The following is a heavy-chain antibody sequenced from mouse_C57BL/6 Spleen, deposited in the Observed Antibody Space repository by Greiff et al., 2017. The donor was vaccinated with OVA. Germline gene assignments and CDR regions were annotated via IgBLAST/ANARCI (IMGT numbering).Heavy chain of an antibody. Sequence: QVQLQQSGAELARPGASVKLSCKASGYTFTSYGISWVKQRTGQGLEWIGEIYPRSGNTYYNEKFKDKATLTADKSSSTAYMELRSLTSEDSAVYFCARKELLPFFAYWGQGTLVTVSA. CDR1: GYTFTSYG. CDR2: IYPRSGNT. D-gene: IGHD1-1*01. V-gene: IGHV1-81*01. CDR3: ARKELLPFFAY. J-gene: IGHJ3*01.